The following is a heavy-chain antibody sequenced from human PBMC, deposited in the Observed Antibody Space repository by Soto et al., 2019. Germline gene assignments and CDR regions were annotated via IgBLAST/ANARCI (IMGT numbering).Heavy chain of an antibody. D-gene: IGHD6-19*01. CDR3: ARHRGYSSGWINVVPYYHSCYMDF. Sequence: GASLKISCKGSGYSFTSYWISWVRQMPGKGLEWMGRIDPSDSYTNYSPSFQGHVTISADKSISTAYLQWSSLKASDTAMYYCARHRGYSSGWINVVPYYHSCYMDFWGKGTTVT. CDR2: IDPSDSYT. J-gene: IGHJ6*03. V-gene: IGHV5-10-1*01. CDR1: GYSFTSYW.